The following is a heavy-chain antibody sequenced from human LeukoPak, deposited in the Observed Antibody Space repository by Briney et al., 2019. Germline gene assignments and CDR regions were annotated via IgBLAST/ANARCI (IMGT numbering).Heavy chain of an antibody. CDR2: IRSKTNNYAT. V-gene: IGHV3-73*01. CDR1: GFTFSGSV. J-gene: IGHJ4*02. Sequence: GGSLRLSCAASGFTFSGSVMRWVRQASGKGLEWVGRIRSKTNNYATSYAVSLKGRFTISRDDSRNTAYLQMNSLKTEDTAVYYCSPSYCSGTTCYQYWGQGILVTVSS. D-gene: IGHD2-2*01. CDR3: SPSYCSGTTCYQY.